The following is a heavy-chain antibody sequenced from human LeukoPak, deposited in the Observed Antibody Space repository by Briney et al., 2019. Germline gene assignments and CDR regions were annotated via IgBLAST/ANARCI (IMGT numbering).Heavy chain of an antibody. Sequence: GASVNLSCKASGGTFTSYAISWVRQAPRQGLEWMGGIIPIFGTANYAQKFQGRVTITADKSTSTAYIELSSLRAEDTAVYYCAKKYSTGLDPWGQGTLVTVSS. D-gene: IGHD1-26*01. V-gene: IGHV1-69*06. CDR2: IIPIFGTA. J-gene: IGHJ5*02. CDR3: AKKYSTGLDP. CDR1: GGTFTSYA.